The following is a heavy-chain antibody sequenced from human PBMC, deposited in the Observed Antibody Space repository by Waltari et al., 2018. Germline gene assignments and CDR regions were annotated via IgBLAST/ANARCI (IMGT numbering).Heavy chain of an antibody. CDR2: VNHNGDT. V-gene: IGHV4-34*01. CDR3: ARTPYSRLFDF. CDR1: GGSFTGYY. D-gene: IGHD4-4*01. Sequence: QVQLQQWGAGLLKPSETLSLTCAVYGGSFTGYYWGFIRQPPGKGLEWIGEVNHNGDTNYNPSRKSRVTISVDSSKNQFSLRVSSVTAADMAVYYCARTPYSRLFDFWGQGTLVTVSS. J-gene: IGHJ4*02.